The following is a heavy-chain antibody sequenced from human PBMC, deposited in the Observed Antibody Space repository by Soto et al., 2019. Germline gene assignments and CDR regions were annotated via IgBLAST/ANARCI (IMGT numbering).Heavy chain of an antibody. Sequence: GSLRLSCAASGVTVSSNYMSWVRQATGKGLEWVSVIYSGGSTYYADSVKGRFTISRDNSKNTLYLQMNSLRAEDTAVYYCARGIYCSGGSCYEDYWGQGTLVTVSS. CDR2: IYSGGST. CDR1: GVTVSSNY. CDR3: ARGIYCSGGSCYEDY. D-gene: IGHD2-15*01. J-gene: IGHJ4*02. V-gene: IGHV3-66*01.